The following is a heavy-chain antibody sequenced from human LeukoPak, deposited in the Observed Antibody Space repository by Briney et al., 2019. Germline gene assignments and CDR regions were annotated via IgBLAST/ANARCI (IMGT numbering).Heavy chain of an antibody. Sequence: SESLSLTCAVSGYSISSGYCWGWIRQPPGKGLEWIRSMCHSGSTYYNPSLKSRVTISVATSKNQFSLKLSSVTAADTAVYYCAGALGGPYDYVWGTYRYPFDYWGQGTLVTVSS. CDR2: MCHSGST. V-gene: IGHV4-38-2*01. CDR3: AGALGGPYDYVWGTYRYPFDY. J-gene: IGHJ4*02. D-gene: IGHD3-16*02. CDR1: GYSISSGYC.